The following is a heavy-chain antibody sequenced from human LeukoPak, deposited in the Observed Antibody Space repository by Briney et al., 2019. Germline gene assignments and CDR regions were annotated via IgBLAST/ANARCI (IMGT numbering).Heavy chain of an antibody. CDR1: GYTFTSYY. CDR2: INPSGGST. D-gene: IGHD2-2*02. V-gene: IGHV1-46*03. CDR3: ARAGGGVVVPAAISRRPKENIVYYYYYMDV. J-gene: IGHJ6*03. Sequence: ASVRVSCKASGYTFTSYYMHWVRQSPGQGLEWMGIINPSGGSTSYAQKLHGRVTMTRDTSTSTVYMGLSSLRSEDTAVYYCARAGGGVVVPAAISRRPKENIVYYYYYMDVWGEGTTVTVSS.